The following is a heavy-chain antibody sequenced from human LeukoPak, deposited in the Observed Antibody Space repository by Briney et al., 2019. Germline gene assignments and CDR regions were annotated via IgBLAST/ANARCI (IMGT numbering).Heavy chain of an antibody. D-gene: IGHD6-13*01. V-gene: IGHV4-39*07. CDR2: IYYSGST. CDR1: GGSISSSSYY. Sequence: PSETLSLTCTVSGGSISSSSYYWGWIRQPPGKGLEWIGSIYYSGSTYYNPSLKSRVTISVDTSKNQFSLKLSSVTAADTAVYYCARSPSGIAAAWYYFDYWGQGTLVTVSS. CDR3: ARSPSGIAAAWYYFDY. J-gene: IGHJ4*02.